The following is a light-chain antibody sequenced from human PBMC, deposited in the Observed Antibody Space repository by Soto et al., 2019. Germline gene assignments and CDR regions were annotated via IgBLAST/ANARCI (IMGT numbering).Light chain of an antibody. Sequence: DIQMTQSPSTLSASVGDRVTITCRASQNISNWLAWYQQKPGKAPKLLIYKASSLESGVPSRFSGSESGTEFTLTINSLQPDDFATYYCQQYNSYSRTFGQGTKVEIK. CDR1: QNISNW. CDR3: QQYNSYSRT. J-gene: IGKJ1*01. CDR2: KAS. V-gene: IGKV1-5*03.